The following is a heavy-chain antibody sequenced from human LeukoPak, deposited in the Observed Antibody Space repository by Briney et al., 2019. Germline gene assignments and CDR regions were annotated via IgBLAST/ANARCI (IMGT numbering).Heavy chain of an antibody. D-gene: IGHD2-21*02. CDR3: ARVPVAYCGGDCSSDY. CDR1: GGSISSSSYY. V-gene: IGHV4-39*01. CDR2: IYYSGST. Sequence: SETLSLTCTVSGGSISSSSYYWGWIRQPPGKGLEWIGGIYYSGSTYFNPSLKSRVTISVDTSKNQFSLKLSSVTAAPTAVYYCARVPVAYCGGDCSSDYWGQGTLVTVSS. J-gene: IGHJ4*02.